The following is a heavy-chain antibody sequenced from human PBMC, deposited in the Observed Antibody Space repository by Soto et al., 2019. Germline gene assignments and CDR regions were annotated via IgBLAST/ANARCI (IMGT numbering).Heavy chain of an antibody. CDR3: ARGRYPMGATASWDVYYFAS. CDR1: GFSFSSYW. V-gene: IGHV3-74*03. CDR2: INSDGSTT. J-gene: IGHJ4*02. D-gene: IGHD1-26*01. Sequence: EVPLVESGGDSVQPGGSLRLSCAASGFSFSSYWMHWVRQVPGKGLMWVSRINSDGSTTKSADSVKGRFTISSDNAKNTVSLQMNSLRAEDKAVYSCARGRYPMGATASWDVYYFASWGQGTLVTVSS.